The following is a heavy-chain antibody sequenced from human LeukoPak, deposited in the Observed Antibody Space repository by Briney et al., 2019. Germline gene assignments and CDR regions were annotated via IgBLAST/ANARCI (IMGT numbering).Heavy chain of an antibody. CDR1: GGSISSSSYY. CDR3: ARSNPPHYDFWSGYYGYYYGMDV. Sequence: PSETLSLTCTVSGGSISSSSYYWGWIRQPPGKGLEWIGSIYYSGSTYYNPSLKSRVTISVDTSKNQFSLKLSSVTAADTAVYYCARSNPPHYDFWSGYYGYYYGMDVWGQGTTVTVSS. CDR2: IYYSGST. J-gene: IGHJ6*02. D-gene: IGHD3-3*01. V-gene: IGHV4-39*07.